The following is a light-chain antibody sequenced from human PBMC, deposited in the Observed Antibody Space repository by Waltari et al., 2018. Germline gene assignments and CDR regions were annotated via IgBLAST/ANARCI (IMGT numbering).Light chain of an antibody. Sequence: EIVMTQSPATLSVSPGERATLSCKASQSVITNLPWYQQKPGQPPRLLIYGASARATGIPDRFSGSGFGTEFTLAISSLQSEDSAIYYCQQYHNWPRVFGQGTKVEIK. CDR3: QQYHNWPRV. J-gene: IGKJ1*01. CDR1: QSVITN. V-gene: IGKV3-15*01. CDR2: GAS.